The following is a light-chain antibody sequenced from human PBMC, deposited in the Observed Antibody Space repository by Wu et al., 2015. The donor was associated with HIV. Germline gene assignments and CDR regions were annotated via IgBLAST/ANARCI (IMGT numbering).Light chain of an antibody. V-gene: IGKV3-20*01. CDR2: GAS. CDR3: QQYGSSPGT. CDR1: QSVTSDY. J-gene: IGKJ1*01. Sequence: EVVLTQSPGTLSLSPGERASLSCRASQSVTSDYLAWYQQKPGQAPRLLISGASSRATDIPDRFSGSGSGTDFTLTINRLEPEDFAVYYCQQYGSSPGTFGHGTKVEIK.